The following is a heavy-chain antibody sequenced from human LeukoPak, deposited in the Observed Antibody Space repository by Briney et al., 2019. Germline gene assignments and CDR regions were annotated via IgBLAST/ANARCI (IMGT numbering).Heavy chain of an antibody. CDR1: GYTFTSYG. J-gene: IGHJ6*03. CDR2: ISAYNGNT. V-gene: IGHV1-18*01. Sequence: ASVKVSCKASGYTFTSYGISWVRQAPGQGLEWMGWISAYNGNTNYAQKLQGRVTMTTDTSTSTAYMELRSLRSDDTAVYYCARSIQGVKYYYYYYMDVWGRGTTVTVSS. CDR3: ARSIQGVKYYYYYYMDV. D-gene: IGHD5-18*01.